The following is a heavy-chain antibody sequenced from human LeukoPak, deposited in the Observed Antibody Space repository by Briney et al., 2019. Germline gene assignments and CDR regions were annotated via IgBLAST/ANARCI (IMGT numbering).Heavy chain of an antibody. V-gene: IGHV7-4-1*02. J-gene: IGHJ6*03. CDR2: INTNTGNP. D-gene: IGHD6-13*01. CDR3: ARGDAAAAPSYYYYMDV. Sequence: ASVKVSCKASGYTFTSYAMNWVRQAPGQGLEWMGWINTNTGNPTYAQGFTGRFVFSLDTSVSTAYLQISSLKAEDTAVYYCARGDAAAAPSYYYYMDVWGKGTTVTVSS. CDR1: GYTFTSYA.